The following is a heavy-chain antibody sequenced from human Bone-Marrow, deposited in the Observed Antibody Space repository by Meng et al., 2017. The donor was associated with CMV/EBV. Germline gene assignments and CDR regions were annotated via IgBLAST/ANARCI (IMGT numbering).Heavy chain of an antibody. J-gene: IGHJ6*02. Sequence: SETLSLTCTVSGYSISSGYYWGWIRQPPGKGLEWIGYIYYSGSTNYNPSLKSRVTISVDTSKNQFSLKLSSLRSEDTAVYYCARGEVVVVVVPAAIRTEHYYYYGMDVWGQGTTVTVSS. CDR2: IYYSGST. CDR3: ARGEVVVVVVPAAIRTEHYYYYGMDV. CDR1: GYSISSGYY. V-gene: IGHV4-61*01. D-gene: IGHD2-2*02.